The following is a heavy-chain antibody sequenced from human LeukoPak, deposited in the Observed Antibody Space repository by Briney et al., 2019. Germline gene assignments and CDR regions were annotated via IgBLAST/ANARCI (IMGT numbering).Heavy chain of an antibody. D-gene: IGHD6-19*01. CDR1: GYTFTGYY. V-gene: IGHV1-2*02. J-gene: IGHJ4*02. CDR3: ATGDSSGWYYFDY. Sequence: ASVKVSCKASGYTFTGYYMHWVRQAPGQGLEWMGWINPNSGGTNYAQKSQGRVTMTRDTSISTAYMELSSLRSEDTAVYYCATGDSSGWYYFDYWGQGTLVTVSS. CDR2: INPNSGGT.